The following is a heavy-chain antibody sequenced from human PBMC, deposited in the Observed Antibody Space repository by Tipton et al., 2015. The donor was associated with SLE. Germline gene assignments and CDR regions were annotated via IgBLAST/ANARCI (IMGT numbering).Heavy chain of an antibody. Sequence: LRLSCTVSGGSISSGGYYWSWIRQHPGKGLEWIGYIYYSGSTYYNPSLKSRVTISVDTSKNQFSLKLSSVTAADTAVYYCARAASGCSGTSCPFDYWGQGTLVTVSS. CDR1: GGSISSGGYY. CDR2: IYYSGST. V-gene: IGHV4-31*03. D-gene: IGHD2-2*01. J-gene: IGHJ4*02. CDR3: ARAASGCSGTSCPFDY.